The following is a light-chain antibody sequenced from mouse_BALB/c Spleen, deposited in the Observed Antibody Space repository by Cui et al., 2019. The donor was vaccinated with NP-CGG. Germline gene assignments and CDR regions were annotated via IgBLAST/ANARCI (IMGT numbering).Light chain of an antibody. J-gene: IGLJ1*01. V-gene: IGLV1*01. CDR3: ALWYSNHWV. CDR2: GTN. CDR1: TGAVTTNNY. Sequence: QAVVPQESALTTSPGETVTLTCRSSTGAVTTNNYANWVQEKPDHLFTGLIGGTNNRVPGVPARFSGSLIGDKAALTITGAQTKDEAIYFCALWYSNHWVFGGGTKLTVL.